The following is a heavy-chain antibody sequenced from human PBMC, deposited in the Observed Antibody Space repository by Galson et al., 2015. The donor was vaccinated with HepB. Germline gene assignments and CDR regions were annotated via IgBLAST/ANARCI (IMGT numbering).Heavy chain of an antibody. CDR3: ARGPYYDILTGSNWYFDL. Sequence: SLRLSCAASGFTFSSYSMSWVRQAPGKGLEWVSSISTGGSYIYYADSVKGRFTISRGNAKNSLYLQMNSLRAEDTAVYYCARGPYYDILTGSNWYFDLWGRGTLVTVSS. CDR2: ISTGGSYI. D-gene: IGHD3-9*01. J-gene: IGHJ2*01. V-gene: IGHV3-21*01. CDR1: GFTFSSYS.